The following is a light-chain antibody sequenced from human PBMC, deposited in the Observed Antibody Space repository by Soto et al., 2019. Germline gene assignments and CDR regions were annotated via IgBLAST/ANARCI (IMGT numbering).Light chain of an antibody. V-gene: IGLV2-8*01. Sequence: QSALTQPPSASGSPGQSVTISCTGTKNDIGVYDFVSWYQHHPGKVPRLIIYEVVQRPSGVPDRFSGSKSGNTASLTVSGLQAEDEADYYCCSYVGATTYVFGTGTKVTVL. CDR1: KNDIGVYDF. CDR2: EVV. J-gene: IGLJ1*01. CDR3: CSYVGATTYV.